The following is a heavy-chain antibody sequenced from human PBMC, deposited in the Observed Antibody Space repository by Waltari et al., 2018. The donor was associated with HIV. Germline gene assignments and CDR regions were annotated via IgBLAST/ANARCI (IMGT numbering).Heavy chain of an antibody. J-gene: IGHJ4*02. D-gene: IGHD1-1*01. CDR3: ALLGIDFNF. CDR2: IYPDDSDT. CDR1: GSIFTNFW. V-gene: IGHV5-51*03. Sequence: DVQLEQSGAEVKEPGESLKIACQGSGSIFTNFWIGWVRQMPGKGLAWMAIIYPDDSDTRYSPSFQGQVTISVDKSISTAYLQWSSLKASDTAMYYCALLGIDFNFWGPGTLVTVSS.